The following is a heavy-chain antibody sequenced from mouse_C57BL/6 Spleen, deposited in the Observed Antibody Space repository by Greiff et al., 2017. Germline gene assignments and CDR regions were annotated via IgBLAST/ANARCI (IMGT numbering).Heavy chain of an antibody. V-gene: IGHV1-64*01. Sequence: QVQLQQPGAELVKPGASVKLSCKASGYTFTSYWMHWVKQRPGQGLEWIGMIHPNSGSTNYNEKFKSKATLTVDKSSSTAYMQLSSLTSEDSAVYYCAIGDGSSYDYFDCWGQGTTLTVSS. D-gene: IGHD1-1*01. J-gene: IGHJ2*01. CDR1: GYTFTSYW. CDR2: IHPNSGST. CDR3: AIGDGSSYDYFDC.